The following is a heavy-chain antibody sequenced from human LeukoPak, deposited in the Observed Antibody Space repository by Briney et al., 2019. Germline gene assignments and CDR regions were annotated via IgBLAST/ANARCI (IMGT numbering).Heavy chain of an antibody. CDR3: ARDNYDFWSGYYTGEIDY. V-gene: IGHV4-38-2*02. Sequence: SETLSLTCTVSGYSISSGYYWGWIRRPPGKGLEWIGSIYHSGSTYYNPSLKSRVTISVDTSKNHFSLKLSSVTAADTAVYYCARDNYDFWSGYYTGEIDYWGQGDLVTVSS. D-gene: IGHD3-3*01. CDR2: IYHSGST. J-gene: IGHJ4*02. CDR1: GYSISSGYY.